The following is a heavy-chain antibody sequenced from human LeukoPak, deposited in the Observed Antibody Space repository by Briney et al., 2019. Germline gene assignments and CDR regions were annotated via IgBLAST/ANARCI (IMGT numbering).Heavy chain of an antibody. J-gene: IGHJ4*02. CDR3: AKGGSVRSSSFDY. CDR1: GFTFSNYA. CDR2: IGDSGDIT. Sequence: GGSLRLSCAASGFTFSNYAMNWVRQAPGKGLEWVSAIGDSGDITYYADSVKGRFTISRDNSKNTLYLQMNSLRAEDTAVYYCAKGGSVRSSSFDYWGQGTVVTVSS. V-gene: IGHV3-23*01. D-gene: IGHD6-6*01.